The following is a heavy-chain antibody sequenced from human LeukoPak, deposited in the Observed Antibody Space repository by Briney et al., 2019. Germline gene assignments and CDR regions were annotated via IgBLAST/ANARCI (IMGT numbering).Heavy chain of an antibody. CDR3: ARLASEEGWTGAFDI. V-gene: IGHV4-59*08. CDR2: IYYSGST. D-gene: IGHD6-19*01. Sequence: PSETLSLTCTVSGCYISSYYWSWIRQPPGKGLGWIGYIYYSGSTNYNPSLKSRVTISVDTSKNQFSLKLSSVTAADTAVYYCARLASEEGWTGAFDIWGQGTMVTVSS. CDR1: GCYISSYY. J-gene: IGHJ3*02.